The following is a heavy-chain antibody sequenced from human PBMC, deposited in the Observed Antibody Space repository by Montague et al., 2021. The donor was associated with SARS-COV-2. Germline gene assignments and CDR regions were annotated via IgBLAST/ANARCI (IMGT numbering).Heavy chain of an antibody. CDR1: GFTFSSYA. Sequence: SLRLSCAASGFTFSSYAMSWVRQAPGKGLEWVSAISGSGGSTYYAGSVKGRFTISRDNSKNTLYLQMNSLRAEDTAVYYCAKDFFMVQGLFDYWGQGTLVTVSS. CDR3: AKDFFMVQGLFDY. J-gene: IGHJ4*02. CDR2: ISGSGGST. D-gene: IGHD3-10*01. V-gene: IGHV3-23*01.